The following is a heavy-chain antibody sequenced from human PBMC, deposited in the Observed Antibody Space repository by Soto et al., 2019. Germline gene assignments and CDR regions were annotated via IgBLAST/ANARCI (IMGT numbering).Heavy chain of an antibody. J-gene: IGHJ4*02. Sequence: SETLSITCAVYGGSFSNYYWSWIRQPPGKGLEWIGEINHSGSTNYNPSLQSRVTISVDTSKNQFSLKLSSVTAADTAVYYCARGATYYYDSSGYQYTYYFDYWGQGTLVTVSS. CDR2: INHSGST. D-gene: IGHD3-22*01. CDR3: ARGATYYYDSSGYQYTYYFDY. V-gene: IGHV4-34*01. CDR1: GGSFSNYY.